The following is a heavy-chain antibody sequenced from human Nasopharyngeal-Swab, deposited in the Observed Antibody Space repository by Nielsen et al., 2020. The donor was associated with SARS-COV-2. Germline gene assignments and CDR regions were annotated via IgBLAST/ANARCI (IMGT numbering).Heavy chain of an antibody. CDR1: GYSFRTYG. Sequence: GGSLSLSCVASGYSFRTYGMSWVRQAPGKGLEWVAAIFGSGDISGSGGNTYYADSVKGRFTISRDNSKNTLFLEMDSLRAEDTAVYYCARGSSVHAFDVWGQGTEVTVSS. CDR3: ARGSSVHAFDV. V-gene: IGHV3-23*01. D-gene: IGHD3-10*01. J-gene: IGHJ3*01. CDR2: IFGSGDISGSGGNT.